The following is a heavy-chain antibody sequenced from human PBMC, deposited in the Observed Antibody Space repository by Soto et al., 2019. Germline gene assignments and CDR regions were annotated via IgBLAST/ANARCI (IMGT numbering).Heavy chain of an antibody. D-gene: IGHD3-16*01. CDR1: GFTFDDYG. Sequence: GGSLRLSCAASGFTFDDYGMSWVRQAPGKGLEWVSGINWYGGSTGYADSVKGRFTISRDNAKNSLYLQMNSLRAEDTALYHCVRGLYLGDPADYWGQGTLVTVSS. CDR2: INWYGGST. J-gene: IGHJ4*02. CDR3: VRGLYLGDPADY. V-gene: IGHV3-20*01.